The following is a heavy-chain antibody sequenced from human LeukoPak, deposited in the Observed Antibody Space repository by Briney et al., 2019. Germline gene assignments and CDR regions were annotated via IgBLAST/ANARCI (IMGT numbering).Heavy chain of an antibody. D-gene: IGHD6-6*01. V-gene: IGHV1-69*05. J-gene: IGHJ5*02. CDR1: GGTFSSYA. Sequence: ASVKVSCKASGGTFSSYAISWVRQAPGQGLEWMGGIIPIFGTANYAQRFQGRVTITTDESTSTAYMELSSLRSEDTAVYYCARGGIAARRYNWFDPWGQGTLVTVSS. CDR3: ARGGIAARRYNWFDP. CDR2: IIPIFGTA.